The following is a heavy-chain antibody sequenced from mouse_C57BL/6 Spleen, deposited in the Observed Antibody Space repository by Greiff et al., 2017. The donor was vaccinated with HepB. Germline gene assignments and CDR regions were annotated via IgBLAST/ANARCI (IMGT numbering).Heavy chain of an antibody. V-gene: IGHV1-82*01. CDR3: ARRRRGSSYLYYAMDY. D-gene: IGHD1-1*01. CDR2: IYPGDGDT. Sequence: VQLQESGPELVKPGASVKISCKASGYAFSSSWMNWVKQRPGKGLEWIGRIYPGDGDTNYNGNFKGKATLTADKSSSTAYMQLSSLTSEDSAVYFCARRRRGSSYLYYAMDYWGQGTSVTVSS. J-gene: IGHJ4*01. CDR1: GYAFSSSW.